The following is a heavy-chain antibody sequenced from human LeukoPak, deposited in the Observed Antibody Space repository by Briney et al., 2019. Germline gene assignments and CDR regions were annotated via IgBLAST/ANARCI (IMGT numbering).Heavy chain of an antibody. V-gene: IGHV4-39*07. CDR3: ARETSLAGFASGLGFNY. Sequence: SETLSLTCTVSGGSISSSSYYWGWIRQPPGKGLEWIGSIYYSGSTYYNPSLKSRVTISVDTSKNQFSLKLTSVTAADTATYYCARETSLAGFASGLGFNYWGQGILVSVSS. D-gene: IGHD6-19*01. CDR1: GGSISSSSYY. J-gene: IGHJ4*02. CDR2: IYYSGST.